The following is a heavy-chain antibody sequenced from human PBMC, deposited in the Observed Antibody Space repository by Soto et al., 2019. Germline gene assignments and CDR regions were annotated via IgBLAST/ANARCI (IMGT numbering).Heavy chain of an antibody. V-gene: IGHV3-23*01. CDR1: GFTFSSYA. CDR2: ISGSGGST. Sequence: GGSLRLSCAASGFTFSSYAMSWVRQAPGKGLEWVSAISGSGGSTYYADSVKGLFTISRDNSKNTLYLQMNSLRAEDTAVYYCAKDGTFGGVIVYYYYYYGMDVWGQGTTVTVSS. J-gene: IGHJ6*02. D-gene: IGHD3-16*02. CDR3: AKDGTFGGVIVYYYYYYGMDV.